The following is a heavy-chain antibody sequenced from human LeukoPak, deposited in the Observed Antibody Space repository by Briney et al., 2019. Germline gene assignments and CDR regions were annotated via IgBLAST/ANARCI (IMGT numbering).Heavy chain of an antibody. D-gene: IGHD3-22*01. V-gene: IGHV4-61*02. CDR2: IYTSGST. J-gene: IGHJ4*02. Sequence: PSQTLSLTCTVSGGSISSGSYYWSWIRQPAGKGLEWIGRIYTSGSTNYNPSLKSRVTISVDTSKNQFSLKLSSVTAADTAAYYCAGSFLLDSSGYYRDYWGQGTLVTVSS. CDR1: GGSISSGSYY. CDR3: AGSFLLDSSGYYRDY.